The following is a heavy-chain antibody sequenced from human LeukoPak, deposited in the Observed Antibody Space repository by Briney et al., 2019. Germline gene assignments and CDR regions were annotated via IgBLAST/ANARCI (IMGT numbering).Heavy chain of an antibody. J-gene: IGHJ4*02. D-gene: IGHD3-10*01. CDR3: ARRAPVITMVRGALGYFDY. CDR1: GGSISSSSYY. Sequence: SETLSLTCTVSGGSISSSSYYWGWIRQPPGKGLEWIGSIYYCGSTYYNPSLKSRVTISVETSKNQFSLKLSSVTAADTAVYYCARRAPVITMVRGALGYFDYWGQGTLVTVSS. V-gene: IGHV4-39*01. CDR2: IYYCGST.